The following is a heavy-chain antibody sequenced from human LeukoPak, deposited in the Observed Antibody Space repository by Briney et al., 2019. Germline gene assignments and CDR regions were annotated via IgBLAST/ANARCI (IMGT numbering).Heavy chain of an antibody. CDR3: ARGDYGDYYYYYGMDV. Sequence: GASVKVSCKASGYTFTYYAIHWVRQAPGQRLEWMGWINAGNGNTKYSQKFQGRVTITRDTSASTAYMDLSSLRSEDTAVYYCARGDYGDYYYYYGMDVWGQGTTVTVSS. V-gene: IGHV1-3*01. CDR1: GYTFTYYA. D-gene: IGHD4-17*01. J-gene: IGHJ6*02. CDR2: INAGNGNT.